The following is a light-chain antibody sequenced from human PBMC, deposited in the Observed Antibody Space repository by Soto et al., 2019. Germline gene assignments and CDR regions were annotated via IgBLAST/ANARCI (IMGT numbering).Light chain of an antibody. V-gene: IGKV3-20*01. CDR3: QQYGSSPLT. Sequence: EIVVTQSPGTLSLSPGERATLSCRASQSVSSSYLAWYQQKPGQAPRLLIHGASSRPTGIPDRFSGSGSGTDFTLTISRLEPEDFAVYYCQQYGSSPLTFGGGTKVEIK. CDR2: GAS. CDR1: QSVSSSY. J-gene: IGKJ4*01.